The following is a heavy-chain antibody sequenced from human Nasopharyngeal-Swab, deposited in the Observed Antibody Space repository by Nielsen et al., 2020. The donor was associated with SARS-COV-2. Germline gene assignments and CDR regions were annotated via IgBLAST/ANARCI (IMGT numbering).Heavy chain of an antibody. CDR2: IIPIFGTA. V-gene: IGHV1-69*13. D-gene: IGHD3-16*01. Sequence: SVKVSCKASGGTFSSYAISWVRQAPGQGLEWMGGIIPIFGTANYAQKFQGRVTITADESTSTAYMELSSLRSEDTAVYYCARDFVYSPGGVEYYFDYWGQGTLVTVSS. CDR1: GGTFSSYA. CDR3: ARDFVYSPGGVEYYFDY. J-gene: IGHJ4*02.